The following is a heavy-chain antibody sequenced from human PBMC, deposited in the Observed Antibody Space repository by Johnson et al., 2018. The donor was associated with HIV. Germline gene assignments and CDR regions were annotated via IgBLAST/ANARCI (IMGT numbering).Heavy chain of an antibody. Sequence: MQLVESGGGLVQPGGSLRLSCGASGFSVSNNYMNWVRQAPGKGLEWVSVIYSGGSTYYADSVRGRFTISRDNSRNTLYLQMSSLRVEDTAMYYCARDGESQQLPLGDAFDVWGQGTMVTVSS. J-gene: IGHJ3*01. CDR1: GFSVSNNY. D-gene: IGHD6-13*01. V-gene: IGHV3-66*01. CDR3: ARDGESQQLPLGDAFDV. CDR2: IYSGGST.